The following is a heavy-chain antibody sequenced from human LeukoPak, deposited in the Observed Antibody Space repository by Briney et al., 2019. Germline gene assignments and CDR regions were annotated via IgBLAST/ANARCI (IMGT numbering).Heavy chain of an antibody. CDR2: ISSSGSTI. CDR1: GFTFSSYE. V-gene: IGHV3-48*03. Sequence: GGSLRLSCAASGFTFSSYEMNWVRQAPGKGLEWVSYISSSGSTIYYADSVKGRFTISRDNAKNSLYLQMNSLRAEDTAVYYCARYSLPYDYVWGSYRFFDPWGQGTLVTVSS. J-gene: IGHJ5*02. CDR3: ARYSLPYDYVWGSYRFFDP. D-gene: IGHD3-16*02.